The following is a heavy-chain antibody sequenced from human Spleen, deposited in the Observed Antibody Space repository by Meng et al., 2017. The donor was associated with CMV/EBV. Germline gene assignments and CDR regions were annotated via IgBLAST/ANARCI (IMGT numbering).Heavy chain of an antibody. V-gene: IGHV3-30*02. J-gene: IGHJ4*02. CDR2: IRYDGSGK. CDR1: GFTFSNYG. CDR3: AKEDADYCSSSSCHLGIDY. D-gene: IGHD2-2*01. Sequence: GGSLRLSCAASGFTFSNYGMHWVRQAPGKGLEWVAFIRYDGSGKYYADSVKGRFTISRDNSKNTLYLQMNSLRAKDTAVYYCAKEDADYCSSSSCHLGIDYWGQGTLVTVSS.